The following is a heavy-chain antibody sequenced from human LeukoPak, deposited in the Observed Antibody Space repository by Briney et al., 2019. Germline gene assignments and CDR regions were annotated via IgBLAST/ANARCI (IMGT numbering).Heavy chain of an antibody. CDR1: GASISSSGYY. Sequence: SETLSLTCTVSGASISSSGYYWGWIRQSPRTGLEWIGTIYYSGTTYYNPSLKSRVTISLDTSKNQFSLRLASVTAADTAMYFCANRFSGDSFTWGQGTLVTVSS. CDR3: ANRFSGDSFT. J-gene: IGHJ5*02. V-gene: IGHV4-39*07. CDR2: IYYSGTT. D-gene: IGHD4-17*01.